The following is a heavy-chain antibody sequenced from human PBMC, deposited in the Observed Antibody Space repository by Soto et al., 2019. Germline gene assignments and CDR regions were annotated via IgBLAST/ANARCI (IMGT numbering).Heavy chain of an antibody. CDR1: GFTFSSYW. CDR2: IKQDGSEK. D-gene: IGHD5-12*01. CDR3: ARDTVDIVATITGWFDP. J-gene: IGHJ5*02. V-gene: IGHV3-7*01. Sequence: GGSLRLSCAASGFTFSSYWMSWVRQAPGKGLEWVANIKQDGSEKYYVDSVKGRFTISRDNAENSLYLQMNSLRAEDTAVYYCARDTVDIVATITGWFDPWGQGTLVTVSS.